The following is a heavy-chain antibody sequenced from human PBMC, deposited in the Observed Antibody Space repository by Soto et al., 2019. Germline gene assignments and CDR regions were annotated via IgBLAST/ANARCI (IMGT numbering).Heavy chain of an antibody. CDR3: ARSYYYDSSGYSMDV. CDR2: IYYSGST. D-gene: IGHD3-22*01. J-gene: IGHJ6*02. Sequence: PSETLSLTCTVSGGSISSYYWSWIRQPPGKGLEWIGYIYYSGSTNYNPSLKSRVTISVDTSKNQFSLKLSSVTAADTAAYYCARSYYYDSSGYSMDVWGQGTTVTVSS. CDR1: GGSISSYY. V-gene: IGHV4-59*01.